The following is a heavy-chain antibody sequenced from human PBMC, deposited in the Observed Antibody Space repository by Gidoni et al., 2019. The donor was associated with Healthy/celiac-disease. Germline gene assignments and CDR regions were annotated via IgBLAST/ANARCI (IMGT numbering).Heavy chain of an antibody. CDR3: ARGPYYDYVWGSYRWSPAPYYFDY. J-gene: IGHJ4*02. CDR2: INAGNGNT. CDR1: GYTFTSYA. D-gene: IGHD3-16*02. Sequence: QVQLVQSGAEVKKPGASVKVSCKASGYTFTSYAMHWVRQAPGQRLEWMGWINAGNGNTKYSQKFQGRVTITRDTSASTAYMELSSLRSEDTAVYYCARGPYYDYVWGSYRWSPAPYYFDYWGQGTLVTVSS. V-gene: IGHV1-3*01.